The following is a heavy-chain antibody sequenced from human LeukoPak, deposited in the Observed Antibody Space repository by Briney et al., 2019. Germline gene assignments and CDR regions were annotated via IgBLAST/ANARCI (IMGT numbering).Heavy chain of an antibody. CDR1: GGSISSSSYY. CDR2: IYHSGST. Sequence: SETLSLTCTVSGGSISSSSYYWSWIRQPPGEGLEWSGYIYHSGSTNYNPSLKSRVTISADPSKDQFSLKLASVTAADTAVYYCATGYSSTWYYFDYWGQGTLVTVSS. V-gene: IGHV4-61*01. D-gene: IGHD6-13*01. CDR3: ATGYSSTWYYFDY. J-gene: IGHJ4*02.